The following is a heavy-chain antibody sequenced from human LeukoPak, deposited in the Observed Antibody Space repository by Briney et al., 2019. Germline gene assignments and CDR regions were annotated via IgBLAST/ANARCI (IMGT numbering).Heavy chain of an antibody. J-gene: IGHJ6*03. V-gene: IGHV3-23*01. CDR2: ISGSGGST. Sequence: GGSLRLSCAASGFTFSSYSMSWVRQAPGKGLEWVSAISGSGGSTYYADSVKGRFTISRGNSKNTLYLRMNSLRAEDTAVYYCAKDITDSSGRRLDYYYYYMDVWGKGTTVTISS. CDR3: AKDITDSSGRRLDYYYYYMDV. D-gene: IGHD3-22*01. CDR1: GFTFSSYS.